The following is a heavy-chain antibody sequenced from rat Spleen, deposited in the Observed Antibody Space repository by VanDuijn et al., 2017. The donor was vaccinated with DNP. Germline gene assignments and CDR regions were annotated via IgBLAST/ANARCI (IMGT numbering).Heavy chain of an antibody. CDR1: GFSFGDYD. J-gene: IGHJ2*01. V-gene: IGHV5-20*01. CDR2: ISSSGGGS. CDR3: TTFYYYDGYGYY. D-gene: IGHD1-12*03. Sequence: EVQLVESGGGLVQPGRSLKLSCAASGFSFGDYDMAWVRQAPTKGLEWVACISSSGGGSYYRDSVKGRFTISRDNAKSSLYLQMDSLRSEDTATYYCTTFYYYDGYGYYWGQGVMVTVSS.